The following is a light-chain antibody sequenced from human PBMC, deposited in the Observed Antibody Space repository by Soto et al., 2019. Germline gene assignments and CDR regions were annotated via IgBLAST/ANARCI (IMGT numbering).Light chain of an antibody. CDR2: DVA. CDR1: SRDVGGSNF. Sequence: QSALTQPASVSDSPGQSITISCTGTSRDVGGSNFVSWYQQHPGKPPKLIIYDVANRPSGVSNRFSGSKSGSTASRIISMVPTVDEADYYCVSYTSSSTYVFGTRTKLTVL. CDR3: VSYTSSSTYV. V-gene: IGLV2-14*03. J-gene: IGLJ1*01.